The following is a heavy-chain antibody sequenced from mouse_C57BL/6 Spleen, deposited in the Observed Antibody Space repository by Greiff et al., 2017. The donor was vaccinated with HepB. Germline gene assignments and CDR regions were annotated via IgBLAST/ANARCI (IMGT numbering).Heavy chain of an antibody. V-gene: IGHV1-81*01. CDR2: IYPRSGNT. Sequence: VQLVESGAELARPGASVKLSCKASGYTFTSYGISWVKQRTGQGLEWIGEIYPRSGNTYYNEKFKGKATLTADKSSSTAYMELRSLTSEDSAVYFCARGGSITTVYYFDYWGQGTTLTVSS. CDR3: ARGGSITTVYYFDY. CDR1: GYTFTSYG. J-gene: IGHJ2*01. D-gene: IGHD1-1*01.